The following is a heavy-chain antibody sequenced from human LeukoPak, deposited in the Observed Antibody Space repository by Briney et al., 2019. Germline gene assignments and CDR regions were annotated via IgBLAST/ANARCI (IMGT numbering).Heavy chain of an antibody. Sequence: GGSLRLSCAASGFTFSSHWMHWVRQAPGEGLVWVSRVYNDGSTTNYADSVKGRFTISRDNAKNTLYLQMNSLRAEDMAVYYCARESGSSRFFDYWGQGTLVTVSS. CDR3: ARESGSSRFFDY. CDR2: VYNDGSTT. V-gene: IGHV3-74*01. J-gene: IGHJ4*02. D-gene: IGHD6-6*01. CDR1: GFTFSSHW.